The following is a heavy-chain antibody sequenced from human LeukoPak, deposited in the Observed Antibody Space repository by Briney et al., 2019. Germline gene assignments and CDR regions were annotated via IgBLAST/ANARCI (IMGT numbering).Heavy chain of an antibody. D-gene: IGHD3-10*02. Sequence: PGGSLRLSCAASGFTFSQYSMNWVRQAPGKGLEWVSHIRSSSETFYADSVKGRFTISRDNARNSLFLQMNGLRADDTAVYYCTRENYVPDSWGQGTLVTVSS. J-gene: IGHJ5*02. CDR3: TRENYVPDS. CDR1: GFTFSQYS. CDR2: IRSSSET. V-gene: IGHV3-48*01.